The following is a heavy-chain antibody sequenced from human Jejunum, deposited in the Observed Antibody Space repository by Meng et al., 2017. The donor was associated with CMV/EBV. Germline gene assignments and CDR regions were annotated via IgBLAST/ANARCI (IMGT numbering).Heavy chain of an antibody. D-gene: IGHD4-17*01. CDR1: GFSFSSYE. CDR2: TLYDGSNK. V-gene: IGHV3-30*04. Sequence: CVASGFSFSSYEFNWVRQAPGKGLEWVAVTLYDGSNKYYADSVKGRFTISRDNSKNTLYLQMNSLRVEDTAMYYCARDLGDYGNYWGQGTLVTVSS. J-gene: IGHJ4*02. CDR3: ARDLGDYGNY.